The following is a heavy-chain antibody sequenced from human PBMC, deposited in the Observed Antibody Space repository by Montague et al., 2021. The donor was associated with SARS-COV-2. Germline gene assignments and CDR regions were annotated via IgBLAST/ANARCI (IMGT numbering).Heavy chain of an antibody. V-gene: IGHV3-33*08. J-gene: IGHJ6*02. CDR2: IWYDGSNQ. CDR1: GFTFSSYD. CDR3: AREYSAPRWFGEYNRYGMDV. D-gene: IGHD3-10*01. Sequence: SLRLSFAASGFTFSSYDMHWVRQAPGKGLEWVAVIWYDGSNQYYGDSVRGRFTISRDNSKNTLYLQMNSPRAEDTAVYYCAREYSAPRWFGEYNRYGMDVWGQGTTVTVSS.